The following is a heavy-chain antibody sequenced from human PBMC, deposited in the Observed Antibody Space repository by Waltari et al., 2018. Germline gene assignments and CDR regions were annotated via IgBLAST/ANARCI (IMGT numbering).Heavy chain of an antibody. Sequence: QVQLQESGPGLVKPSETLSLTCTVSGGSIERDYWTWVRQTPGKGLEWIGYRFNGGATNDDTSLTSRASISLDMANWQSSLNLMSVAAADTAVYFCTRSRSSGEQIHFDYWGRGILVTVSS. CDR3: TRSRSSGEQIHFDY. J-gene: IGHJ4*02. CDR2: RFNGGAT. D-gene: IGHD1-26*01. V-gene: IGHV4-59*01. CDR1: GGSIERDY.